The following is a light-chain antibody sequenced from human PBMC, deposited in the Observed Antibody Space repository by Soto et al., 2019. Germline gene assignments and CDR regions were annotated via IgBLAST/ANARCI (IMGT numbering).Light chain of an antibody. Sequence: EVLMTQSPATLSVSPGDRATLSCRASQSINSNLAWYQQQPGQAPRLLIYDAINRATGIPARFSGSGSGTDFTLTISSLEPEDFAVYYCQQYGSSGTFGQGTRLEIK. CDR3: QQYGSSGT. V-gene: IGKV3D-15*01. CDR1: QSINSN. CDR2: DAI. J-gene: IGKJ5*01.